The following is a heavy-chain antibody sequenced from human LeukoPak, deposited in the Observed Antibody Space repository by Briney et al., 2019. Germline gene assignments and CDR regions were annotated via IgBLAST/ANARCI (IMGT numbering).Heavy chain of an antibody. CDR3: AREGSSSSLMDY. CDR1: GFTFSSYS. J-gene: IGHJ4*02. CDR2: ISSSSSYI. V-gene: IGHV3-21*01. D-gene: IGHD6-6*01. Sequence: GGSLRLSCAASGFTFSSYSMNWVRQAPGKGLEWVSSISSSSSYIYYADSVKGRFTISRDNSKNTLYLQMNSLRAEDTAVYYCAREGSSSSLMDYWGQGTLVTVSS.